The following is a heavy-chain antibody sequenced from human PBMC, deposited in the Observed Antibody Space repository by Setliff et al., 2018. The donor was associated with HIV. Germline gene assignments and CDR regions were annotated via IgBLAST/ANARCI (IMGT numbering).Heavy chain of an antibody. D-gene: IGHD2-15*01. J-gene: IGHJ6*02. V-gene: IGHV5-51*01. CDR2: IYPGDSDT. CDR3: ARLGGICSGGSCTALAYTMDV. CDR1: GYSFSSYW. Sequence: PGESLKTSCKGSGYSFSSYWIGWVRQMPGKGLEWMGIIYPGDSDTRYSPSFQGQVTISADKSISTAYLQCSSLKASDTAMYYCARLGGICSGGSCTALAYTMDVWGQGTTVTVSS.